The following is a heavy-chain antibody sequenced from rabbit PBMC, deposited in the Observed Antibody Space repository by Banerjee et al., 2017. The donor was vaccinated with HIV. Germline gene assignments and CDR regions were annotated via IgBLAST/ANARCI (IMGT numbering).Heavy chain of an antibody. CDR1: GFSFSSDYD. D-gene: IGHD6-1*01. CDR2: IDAGSSGST. V-gene: IGHV1S40*01. J-gene: IGHJ6*01. Sequence: QSLEESGGDLVKPGASLTLTCTASGFSFSSDYDMCWVRQAPGKGLEWIACIDAGSSGSTYYASWVNGRFTISKTSSTTVDLQMTSLTAADTATYFCARDVVYLGGGYAIGDLWGPGTLVTVS. CDR3: ARDVVYLGGGYAIGDL.